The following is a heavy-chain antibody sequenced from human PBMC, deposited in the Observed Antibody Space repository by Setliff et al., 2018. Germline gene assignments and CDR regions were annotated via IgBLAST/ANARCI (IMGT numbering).Heavy chain of an antibody. CDR2: ISSNVGST. Sequence: PGGSLRLSCAASGFSFSSYAMHWVRQAPGKGLEYVSAISSNVGSTYYANSVKGRFTISRDNSKNTLYLQMGSLRAEDMAVYYCARGRIPRIFGVALNWFDPWGQGTLVTVSS. V-gene: IGHV3-64*01. CDR1: GFSFSSYA. D-gene: IGHD3-3*02. CDR3: ARGRIPRIFGVALNWFDP. J-gene: IGHJ5*02.